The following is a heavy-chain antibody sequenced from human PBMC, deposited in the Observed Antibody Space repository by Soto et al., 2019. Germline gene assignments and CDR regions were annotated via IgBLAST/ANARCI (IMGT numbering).Heavy chain of an antibody. CDR1: GYTFTSYD. V-gene: IGHV1-8*01. J-gene: IGHJ6*02. CDR2: MNPNSGTT. CDR3: ARYKYYGTAYYYYGMDV. D-gene: IGHD4-17*01. Sequence: QVQLVQSGAEVKKPGASVKVSCKASGYTFTSYDITWVRLAAGQGLEGRGWMNPNSGTTGYAQKFQGRVTMTRNTSISTAYMELSRLRSEDTGVYYCARYKYYGTAYYYYGMDVWGQGTTVTDSS.